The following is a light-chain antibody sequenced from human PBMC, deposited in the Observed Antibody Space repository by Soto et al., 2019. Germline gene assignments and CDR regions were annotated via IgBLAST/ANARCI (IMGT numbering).Light chain of an antibody. J-gene: IGKJ1*01. CDR3: MQRIQLPRT. CDR2: AVS. V-gene: IGKV2D-29*01. Sequence: IVMTQTPLSLSVTPGQPASISCKSIQSLLPSDGNTYLYWYLKKPGQPPQILIYAVSNRFSGVPDRFSGSGSGTDFKLKISRVEAEDVGVYECMQRIQLPRTFGQGTKLDIK. CDR1: QSLLPSDGNTY.